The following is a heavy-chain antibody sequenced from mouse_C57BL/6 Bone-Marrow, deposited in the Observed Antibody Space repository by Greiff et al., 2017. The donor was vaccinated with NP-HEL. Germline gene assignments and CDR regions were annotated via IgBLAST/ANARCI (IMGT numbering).Heavy chain of an antibody. CDR2: IYPSDSET. J-gene: IGHJ4*01. V-gene: IGHV1-61*01. Sequence: QVQLKQPGAELVRPGSSVKLSCKASGYTFTSYWMDWVKQRPGQGLEWIGNIYPSDSETHYNQKFKDKATLTVDKSSSTAYMQLSSLTSEDSAVDYCARGEGYYAMDYWGQGTSVTVSS. CDR1: GYTFTSYW. CDR3: ARGEGYYAMDY.